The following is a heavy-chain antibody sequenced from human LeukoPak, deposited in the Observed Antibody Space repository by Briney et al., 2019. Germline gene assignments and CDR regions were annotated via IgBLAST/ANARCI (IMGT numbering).Heavy chain of an antibody. V-gene: IGHV3-9*01. CDR1: GFTFDDYA. CDR2: ISWNSGSI. J-gene: IGHJ3*02. D-gene: IGHD6-19*01. Sequence: GGSLRLSCAASGFTFDDYAMHWVRQAPGKGLEWVSGISWNSGSIGYADSVKGRFTISRDNAKNSLYLQMNSLRAEDTALYYCAKDIESSGRAGAFDIWAKGQWSPSLQ. CDR3: AKDIESSGRAGAFDI.